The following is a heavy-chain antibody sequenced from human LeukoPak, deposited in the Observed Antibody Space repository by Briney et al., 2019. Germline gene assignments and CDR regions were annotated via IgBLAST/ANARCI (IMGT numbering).Heavy chain of an antibody. J-gene: IGHJ5*02. V-gene: IGHV4-39*07. Sequence: SETLSLTCTVSGGSISSSSYYWGWIRQPPGKGLEWIGEINHSGSTNYNPSLKSRVTISVNTSKNQFSLKLSSVTAADTAVYYCAKRYYDFWSGYYSGWFDPWGQGTLVTVSS. D-gene: IGHD3-3*01. CDR3: AKRYYDFWSGYYSGWFDP. CDR1: GGSISSSSYY. CDR2: INHSGST.